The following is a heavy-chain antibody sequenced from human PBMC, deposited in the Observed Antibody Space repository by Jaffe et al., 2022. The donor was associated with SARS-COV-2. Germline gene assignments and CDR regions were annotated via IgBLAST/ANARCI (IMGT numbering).Heavy chain of an antibody. V-gene: IGHV4-39*01. CDR3: ARQVETATSTFDS. Sequence: QLRLQESGPGLVKPSETLSLTCSVSGDSISSSNYYWGWIRQPPGKGLEWIGSIYYRGSAYYNPSLKSRVTISVDTSKNQFSLRVSSVTAADTSVYFCARQVETATSTFDSWGQGTLVTVSS. CDR2: IYYRGSA. J-gene: IGHJ4*02. CDR1: GDSISSSNYY. D-gene: IGHD6-25*01.